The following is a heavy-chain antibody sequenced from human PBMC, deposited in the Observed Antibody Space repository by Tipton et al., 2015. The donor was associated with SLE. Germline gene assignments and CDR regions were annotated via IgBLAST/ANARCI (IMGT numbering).Heavy chain of an antibody. CDR3: AVDISGFDY. CDR1: GGSITSYH. Sequence: LRLSCTVSGGSITSYHWGWIRQVPEKGLEWIGYIFYSGSTDYNPSLKSRVTISVDTTKNQFSLKLSSVTAADTAVYYCAVDISGFDYWGQGTLVTVSS. V-gene: IGHV4-59*01. D-gene: IGHD3-9*01. CDR2: IFYSGST. J-gene: IGHJ4*02.